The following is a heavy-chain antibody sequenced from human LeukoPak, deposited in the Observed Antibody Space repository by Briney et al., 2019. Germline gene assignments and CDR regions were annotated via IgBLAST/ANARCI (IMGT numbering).Heavy chain of an antibody. Sequence: GGSLRLSCEASGFTFSTYAMSWVRQAPGKGLEWVANIKQDGSEKYYVDSVKGRFTISRDNAKNSLYLQMNSLRAEDTAVYYCASPGAAAFGYWGQGTLVTVSS. CDR3: ASPGAAAFGY. J-gene: IGHJ4*02. CDR2: IKQDGSEK. V-gene: IGHV3-7*01. D-gene: IGHD6-13*01. CDR1: GFTFSTYA.